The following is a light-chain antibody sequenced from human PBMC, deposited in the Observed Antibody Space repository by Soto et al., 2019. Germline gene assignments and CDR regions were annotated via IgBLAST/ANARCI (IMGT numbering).Light chain of an antibody. Sequence: EIVLTQSPGTLSLSPGERATLSCRASQSVSSSSLAWFQQKPGQAHRLLIYDASSRATGIPDRFSGSGSGTDFTLTISRLEPEDFAVYYCQQYVSSTPYTFGQGTKLEIK. CDR2: DAS. V-gene: IGKV3-20*01. CDR3: QQYVSSTPYT. CDR1: QSVSSSS. J-gene: IGKJ2*01.